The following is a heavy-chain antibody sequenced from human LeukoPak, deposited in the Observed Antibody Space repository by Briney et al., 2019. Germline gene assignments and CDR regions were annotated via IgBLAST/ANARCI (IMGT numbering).Heavy chain of an antibody. CDR2: INHSGST. J-gene: IGHJ6*02. D-gene: IGHD2-8*01. V-gene: IGHV4-34*01. Sequence: SETLSLTCAVYGGSFSGYYWSWIRQPPGKGLEWIGEINHSGSTNYNPSLKSRVTISVDTSKNQFSLKLSSVTAADTAVYYCARANGRYYYYYGMDVWGQGTTVTASS. CDR3: ARANGRYYYYYGMDV. CDR1: GGSFSGYY.